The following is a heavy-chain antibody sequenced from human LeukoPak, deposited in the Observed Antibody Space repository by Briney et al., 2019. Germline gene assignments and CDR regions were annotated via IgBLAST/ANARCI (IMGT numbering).Heavy chain of an antibody. J-gene: IGHJ6*04. CDR2: INPDGSST. Sequence: PGGSLRLSCAAPGFTLSSYWMHWVRQTPGMGLVWVSRINPDGSSTSYADSVKGRFTISRDNAKNSLYLQMNSLRAEDTAVYYCAELGITMIGGVWGKGTTVTISS. V-gene: IGHV3-74*01. D-gene: IGHD3-10*02. CDR3: AELGITMIGGV. CDR1: GFTLSSYW.